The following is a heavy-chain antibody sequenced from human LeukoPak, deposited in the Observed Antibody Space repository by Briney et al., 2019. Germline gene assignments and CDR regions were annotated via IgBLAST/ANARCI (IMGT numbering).Heavy chain of an antibody. CDR2: IYPHDSDT. CDR1: GYSFTNSW. J-gene: IGHJ4*02. CDR3: ARLTLIRGVILPFDS. V-gene: IGHV5-51*01. Sequence: GESLKISCKGSGYSFTNSWIGWVRQMPGKGLEWMGVIYPHDSDTTYSPSFQGQVTISAEKSINTAYLHWSSLKASDTAMYYCARLTLIRGVILPFDSWGQGTLVTVSS. D-gene: IGHD3-10*01.